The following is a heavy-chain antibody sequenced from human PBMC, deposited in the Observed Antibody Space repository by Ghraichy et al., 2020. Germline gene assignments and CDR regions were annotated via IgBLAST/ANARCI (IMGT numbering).Heavy chain of an antibody. CDR1: GFTFSSYA. D-gene: IGHD3-22*01. J-gene: IGHJ4*02. V-gene: IGHV3-23*01. CDR2: ISGSGGST. CDR3: AKDQTMIVVVIFGY. Sequence: GESLNISCAASGFTFSSYAMSWVRQAPGKGLEWVSAISGSGGSTYYADSVKGRFTISRDNSKNTLYLQMNSLRAEDTAVYYCAKDQTMIVVVIFGYWGQGTLVTVSS.